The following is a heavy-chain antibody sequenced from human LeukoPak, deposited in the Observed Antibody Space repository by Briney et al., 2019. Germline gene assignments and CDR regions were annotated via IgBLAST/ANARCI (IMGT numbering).Heavy chain of an antibody. CDR2: ISWNSGSI. J-gene: IGHJ4*02. D-gene: IGHD4-11*01. CDR1: GFTFDDYA. V-gene: IGHV3-9*01. Sequence: GRSLRLSCAASGFTFDDYAMHWVRQGPGKGLEWVSGISWNSGSIGYADSVKGRFTISRDNAKNSLYLQMNSLRAEDTAVYYCARESSTVTLADFDYWGQGTLVTVSS. CDR3: ARESSTVTLADFDY.